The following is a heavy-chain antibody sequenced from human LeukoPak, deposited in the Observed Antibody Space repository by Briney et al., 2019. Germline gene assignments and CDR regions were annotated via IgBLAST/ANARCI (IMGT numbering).Heavy chain of an antibody. CDR3: ARVPSGYCSGGSCYLGY. Sequence: SETLSLTCAVYGGSFSGYYWSWIRQPPGKGLEWIGEINHSGSTNYNPSLKSRVTISVDTSKNQFSLKLSSVTAADTAVYYCARVPSGYCSGGSCYLGYWGQGTLVTVSS. D-gene: IGHD2-15*01. CDR1: GGSFSGYY. V-gene: IGHV4-34*01. CDR2: INHSGST. J-gene: IGHJ4*02.